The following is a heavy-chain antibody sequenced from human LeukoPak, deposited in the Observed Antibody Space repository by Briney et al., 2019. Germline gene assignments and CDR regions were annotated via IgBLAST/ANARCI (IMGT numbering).Heavy chain of an antibody. CDR2: INHSGST. J-gene: IGHJ4*02. D-gene: IGHD2-15*01. CDR1: GGSFSGYY. V-gene: IGHV4-34*01. Sequence: SETLSLTCAVYGGSFSGYYWSWIRQPPGKGLEWIGEINHSGSTNYNPSLKSRVTISVDTSKNQFSLKLSSVTAADTAVYYCARGSTWSLAYWGQGTLVTVSS. CDR3: ARGSTWSLAY.